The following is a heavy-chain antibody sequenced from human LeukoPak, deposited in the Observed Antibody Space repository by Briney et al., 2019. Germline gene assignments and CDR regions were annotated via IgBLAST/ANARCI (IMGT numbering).Heavy chain of an antibody. CDR1: GFSFSDSY. CDR2: ITSSGTTT. D-gene: IGHD4/OR15-4a*01. J-gene: IGHJ4*02. V-gene: IGHV3-11*01. CDR3: ARDPDYGDPY. Sequence: GGSLRLSCSASGFSFSDSYMSWFRLSAEKGLEWIAYITSSGTTTEYADSVKGRFTISRVNAKNSLYLQMNNLRPEDTAVYYCARDPDYGDPYWGQGTLVTVSS.